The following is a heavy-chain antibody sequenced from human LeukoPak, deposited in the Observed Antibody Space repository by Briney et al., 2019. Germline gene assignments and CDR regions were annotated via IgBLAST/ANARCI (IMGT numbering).Heavy chain of an antibody. J-gene: IGHJ5*02. CDR3: ARGAANKRVWFDP. V-gene: IGHV1-69*05. CDR1: GGTFSSYA. Sequence: GASEKVSCKASGGTFSSYAISWVRQAPGQGLEWMGRIIPIFGTANYAQKFQGRVTITTDESTSTAYMELSSLRSEDTAVYYCARGAANKRVWFDPWGQGTLVTVSS. CDR2: IIPIFGTA.